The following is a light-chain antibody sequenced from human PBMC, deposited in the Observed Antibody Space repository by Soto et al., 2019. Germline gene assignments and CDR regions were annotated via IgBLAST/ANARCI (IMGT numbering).Light chain of an antibody. J-gene: IGLJ2*01. V-gene: IGLV2-14*01. CDR1: SSDIGVYNY. Sequence: QSALTQPASVSGSPGQSITISCTGTSSDIGVYNYVSWYQQHPGKAPKLMIYDVSNRPSGVSNRFSGSKSGNTASLTISGLPEDDEADYYCSSYTTNSSVVFGGGTKLTVL. CDR3: SSYTTNSSVV. CDR2: DVS.